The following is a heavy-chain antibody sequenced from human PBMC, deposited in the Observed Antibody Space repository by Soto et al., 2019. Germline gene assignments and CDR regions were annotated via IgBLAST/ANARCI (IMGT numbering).Heavy chain of an antibody. J-gene: IGHJ4*02. CDR3: ASGGFSSGWYVFDY. D-gene: IGHD6-19*01. Sequence: GASVKVSCKTSGYTFTGYHMHWVRQAPGQGLEWMGWINPNSGGTNSPQKFQGRVTMTRDTSISTIYMELNRLTSDDTAVYYCASGGFSSGWYVFDYWGQGTLVTVSS. CDR2: INPNSGGT. CDR1: GYTFTGYH. V-gene: IGHV1-2*02.